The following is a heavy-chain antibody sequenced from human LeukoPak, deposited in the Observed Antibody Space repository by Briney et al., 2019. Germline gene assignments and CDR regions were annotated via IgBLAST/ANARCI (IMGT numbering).Heavy chain of an antibody. CDR2: VNTVSSYI. CDR3: ARLRRNSDRSDFFYYYDH. J-gene: IGHJ4*02. CDR1: GFTFSDYS. Sequence: GGSLRLSCAASGFTFSDYSMNWVRQAPGKGLEWVASVNTVSSYIYYADSMRGRFTTSRDNAKNSLFLQMNSLRAEDTAVYYCARLRRNSDRSDFFYYYDHWGQGTLVTVSS. V-gene: IGHV3-21*01. D-gene: IGHD3-22*01.